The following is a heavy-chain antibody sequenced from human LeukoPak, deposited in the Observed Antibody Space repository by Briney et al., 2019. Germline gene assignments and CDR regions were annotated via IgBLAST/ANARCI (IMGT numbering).Heavy chain of an antibody. CDR1: GFTFSSYA. CDR2: ISYDGSNK. D-gene: IGHD6-6*01. Sequence: GGSLRLSCAASGFTFSSYAMYWVRQAPGKGLEWVAVISYDGSNKYYADSVKGRFTISRDNSKNTLYLQMNSLRAEDTAVYYCARALGSSSSEGTILDPWGQGTLVTVSS. V-gene: IGHV3-30-3*01. CDR3: ARALGSSSSEGTILDP. J-gene: IGHJ5*02.